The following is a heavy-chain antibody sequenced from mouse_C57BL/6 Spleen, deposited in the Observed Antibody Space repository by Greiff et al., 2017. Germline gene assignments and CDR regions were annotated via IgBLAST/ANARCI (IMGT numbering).Heavy chain of an antibody. J-gene: IGHJ4*01. CDR1: GYTFTDYE. CDR2: IDPETGGT. D-gene: IGHD1-1*01. CDR3: TRGRLLYAMDY. Sequence: QVQLQQSGAELVRPGASVTLSCKASGYTFTDYEMHWVKQTPVHGLEWIGAIDPETGGTAYNQKFKGKAILTADKSSSTAYMELRSLTSEDSAVYYCTRGRLLYAMDYWGQGTSGTVSS. V-gene: IGHV1-15*01.